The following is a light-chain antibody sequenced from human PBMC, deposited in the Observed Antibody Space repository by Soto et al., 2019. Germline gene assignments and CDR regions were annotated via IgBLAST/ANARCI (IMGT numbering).Light chain of an antibody. CDR3: QKFNSTPLT. CDR1: QDIRSS. Sequence: DIQLTQSPSFLSASVGDRLTITCRASQDIRSSLAWYQQKPGKAPNLLIYTVSTLQSGVPSRVSGSGSGTELTLTISSLQAEDLATYYCQKFNSTPLTFGGRNNVEI. CDR2: TVS. V-gene: IGKV1-9*01. J-gene: IGKJ4*01.